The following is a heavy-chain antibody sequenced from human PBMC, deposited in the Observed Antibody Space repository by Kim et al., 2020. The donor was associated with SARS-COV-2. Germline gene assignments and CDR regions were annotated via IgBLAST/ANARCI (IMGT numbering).Heavy chain of an antibody. CDR2: SNAGNGNT. D-gene: IGHD6-6*01. CDR3: ARGASEYISLFDI. Sequence: ASVKVSCKASGYTFTSYAMHWVRQAPGQRLEWMGWSNAGNGNTKYSQEYQGRVTITRDTSANTAYMELSSLRSEDMAVYYCARGASEYISLFDIWGQGTMVTVSS. J-gene: IGHJ3*02. CDR1: GYTFTSYA. V-gene: IGHV1-3*02.